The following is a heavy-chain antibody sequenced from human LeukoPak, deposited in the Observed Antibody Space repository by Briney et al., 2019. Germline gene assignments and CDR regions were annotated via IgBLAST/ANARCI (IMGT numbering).Heavy chain of an antibody. CDR1: GGTFRSYA. J-gene: IGHJ6*03. CDR2: IIPIFGTA. CDR3: ARGTRFLEYYYYYMDV. Sequence: SVKVSCKVSGGTFRSYAINWVRQAPGQGLEWMGGIIPIFGTANYAQKFQGRVTITADKSTSTAYMELSSLRSEDTAVHYCARGTRFLEYYYYYMDVWGKGTTVTVSS. V-gene: IGHV1-69*06. D-gene: IGHD3-3*01.